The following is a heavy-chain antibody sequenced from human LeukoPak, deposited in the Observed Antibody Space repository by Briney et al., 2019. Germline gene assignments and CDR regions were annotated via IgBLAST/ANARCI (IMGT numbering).Heavy chain of an antibody. CDR2: ISYDGSNK. V-gene: IGHV3-30-3*01. D-gene: IGHD5-24*01. CDR3: ARDGDGYSFDY. CDR1: GFTFSSYA. Sequence: HPGGSLRLSCAASGFTFSSYAMHWVRQAPGKGLEWVAVISYDGSNKYYADSVKGRFTISRDNSKNTLYLQMNSLRAEDTAAYYCARDGDGYSFDYWGQGTLVTVSS. J-gene: IGHJ4*02.